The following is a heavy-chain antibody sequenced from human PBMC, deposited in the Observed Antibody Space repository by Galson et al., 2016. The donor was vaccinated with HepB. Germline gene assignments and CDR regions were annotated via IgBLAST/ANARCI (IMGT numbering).Heavy chain of an antibody. CDR2: IRDNANNYTT. J-gene: IGHJ3*02. V-gene: IGHV3-72*01. Sequence: SLRLSCAASGLTFSDHYMDWVRQAPGKGLEWVGRIRDNANNYTTEYAAYVEGRFSVSTDESKNSLYLKMNSLETEDTAVYYCAKPKNSDAFHIWGQGTMVTVSS. D-gene: IGHD2/OR15-2a*01. CDR3: AKPKNSDAFHI. CDR1: GLTFSDHY.